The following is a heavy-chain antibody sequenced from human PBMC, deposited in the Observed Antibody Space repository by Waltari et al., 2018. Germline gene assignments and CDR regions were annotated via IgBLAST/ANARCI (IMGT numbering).Heavy chain of an antibody. CDR3: ARAFGSGSYAWFDS. D-gene: IGHD3-10*01. CDR1: GDSVNSGSYY. V-gene: IGHV4-39*01. J-gene: IGHJ5*01. Sequence: QLQLQESGPGLVKPSETLSLTCPVSGDSVNSGSYYWGWIRQPPRKGLEWIGIMYYRGSSYSNPSLKSRVTISVDTSKNQFSLKLSSVAAADTAVYYCARAFGSGSYAWFDSWGQGTLVTVSS. CDR2: MYYRGSS.